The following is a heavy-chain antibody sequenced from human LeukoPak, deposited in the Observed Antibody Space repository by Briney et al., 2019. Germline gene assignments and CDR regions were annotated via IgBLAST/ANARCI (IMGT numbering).Heavy chain of an antibody. CDR3: AKYAKVGPVAPGLDY. V-gene: IGHV4-59*08. J-gene: IGHJ4*01. Sequence: SETLSLTCTVSGDSISSYYWSWIRQPPGKGLEWIGYIYYSGGTNYNPSLKNRVTISVDTSKNQFSLALTSVTAADTAVYYCAKYAKVGPVAPGLDYWGRGALVTVSS. D-gene: IGHD6-19*01. CDR2: IYYSGGT. CDR1: GDSISSYY.